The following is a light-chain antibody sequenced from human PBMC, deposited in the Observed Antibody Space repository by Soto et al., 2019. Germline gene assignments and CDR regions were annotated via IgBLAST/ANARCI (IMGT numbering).Light chain of an antibody. CDR3: LQDYSYPRT. V-gene: IGKV1-6*01. CDR2: GAS. J-gene: IGKJ1*01. Sequence: AIQMTQSPSSLSASVGDRVTITCRASQGIRDDLGWDQLQPGKAPKLLIYGASSLQSGVPSRFSGGGSGTDFTLTINSLQPEDFATYYCLQDYSYPRTFGQGTKVE. CDR1: QGIRDD.